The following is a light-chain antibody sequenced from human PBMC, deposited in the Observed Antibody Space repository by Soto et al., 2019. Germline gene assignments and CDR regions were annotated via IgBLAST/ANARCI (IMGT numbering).Light chain of an antibody. CDR2: AAS. J-gene: IGKJ1*01. CDR1: QGISSY. Sequence: AIRMTQSPSSLSASTGDRVTITCRASQGISSYLAWYQQKPGKAPKLLIYAASTLQSGDPSRFSGSGSETDFTLYISCLQSEDFATYYCQQYYSYPQTFGQGTKVEIK. CDR3: QQYYSYPQT. V-gene: IGKV1-8*01.